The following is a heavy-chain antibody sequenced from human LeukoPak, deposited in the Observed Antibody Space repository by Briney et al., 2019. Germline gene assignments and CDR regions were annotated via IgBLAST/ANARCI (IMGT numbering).Heavy chain of an antibody. Sequence: ASVKVSCKASGYTFTSYYMHWVRQAPGQGLEWMGIINPSGGSTSYAQKFQGRVTMTRDTSTSTVYMELSSLRSEDTAAYYCARDNTAPDAFDIWGQGTMVTVSS. J-gene: IGHJ3*02. CDR2: INPSGGST. CDR1: GYTFTSYY. V-gene: IGHV1-46*01. CDR3: ARDNTAPDAFDI. D-gene: IGHD5-18*01.